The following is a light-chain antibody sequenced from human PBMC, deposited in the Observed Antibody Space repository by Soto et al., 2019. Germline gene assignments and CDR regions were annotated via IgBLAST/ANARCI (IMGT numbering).Light chain of an antibody. CDR2: DNS. Sequence: QLVLTQPPSVSGAPGQRVTISCTGSSSNIGAGYDVHWYQQLPGTAPKLLLYDNSNRPSGIPDRFSGSKSGTSASLAITGLQAEDEADYYCQSYDSSLSGAVFGGGPQLTVL. CDR3: QSYDSSLSGAV. J-gene: IGLJ7*01. V-gene: IGLV1-40*01. CDR1: SSNIGAGYD.